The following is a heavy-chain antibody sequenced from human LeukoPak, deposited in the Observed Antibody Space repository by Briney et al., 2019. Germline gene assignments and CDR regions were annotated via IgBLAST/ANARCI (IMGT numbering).Heavy chain of an antibody. CDR1: GFTFSSYA. CDR2: IPASGGST. D-gene: IGHD6-19*01. V-gene: IGHV3-23*01. CDR3: AKRSSAGWSQYFDL. Sequence: GGSLRLSCAASGFTFSSYAMSWVRQAPGKGLEWVSGIPASGGSTYYADSVKGRFSISRDNSKNTLFLQVSSLRAEDTAVYFCAKRSSAGWSQYFDLWGQGTLVTVSS. J-gene: IGHJ4*02.